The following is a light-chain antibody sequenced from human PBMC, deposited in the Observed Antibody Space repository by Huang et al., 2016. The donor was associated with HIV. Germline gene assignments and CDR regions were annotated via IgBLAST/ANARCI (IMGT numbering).Light chain of an antibody. J-gene: IGKJ1*01. CDR3: QHYNNWPWWT. CDR2: SAS. CDR1: QRVTSN. Sequence: EVVMTQSPAILSLSPGEKATLSCRASQRVTSNLAWYQQKPGQAPRLRIYSASTRATGIPARFSGSGSGTEFTLTISSLQSEDFAVYYCQHYNNWPWWTFGQGTKVEMK. V-gene: IGKV3-15*01.